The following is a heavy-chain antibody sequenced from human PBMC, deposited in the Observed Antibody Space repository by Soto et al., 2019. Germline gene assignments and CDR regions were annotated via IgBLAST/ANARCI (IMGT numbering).Heavy chain of an antibody. CDR3: ARYCSGGSCYLDP. CDR2: IYYSGST. J-gene: IGHJ5*02. D-gene: IGHD2-15*01. Sequence: SETLSLTCTVSGGSISSSSYFWGWIRQPPGKGLEWIGSIYYSGSTYYNPSLKSRVTVSVDTSKNQFSLKLSSVTAADTAVYYCARYCSGGSCYLDPWGQGTLVTVSS. V-gene: IGHV4-39*01. CDR1: GGSISSSSYF.